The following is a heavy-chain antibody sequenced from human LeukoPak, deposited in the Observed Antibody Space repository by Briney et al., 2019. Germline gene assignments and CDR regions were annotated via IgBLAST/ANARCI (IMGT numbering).Heavy chain of an antibody. CDR3: ARDPGFDY. V-gene: IGHV3-74*03. CDR2: INSDGSFT. Sequence: GGSLRLSCAASGFTFSSYWMHWVRQAPGERLVWVSRINSDGSFTEYADSVKGRCTISRDNTKNTLYLQMNSLRAEDTAVYYCARDPGFDYWGQGTLVTVSS. CDR1: GFTFSSYW. J-gene: IGHJ4*02.